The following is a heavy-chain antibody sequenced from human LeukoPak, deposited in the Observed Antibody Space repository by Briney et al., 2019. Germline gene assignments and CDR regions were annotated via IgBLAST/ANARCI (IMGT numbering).Heavy chain of an antibody. J-gene: IGHJ4*02. D-gene: IGHD3-22*01. Sequence: SVNVSCKASGGTFSSYAISWVRQAPGQGLEWMGGIIPIFATANYALKFQGRVTITADESTSTAYMELSSLRSEDTAVYYCARGPITTRSHFDYWGQGTLVTVSS. V-gene: IGHV1-69*13. CDR3: ARGPITTRSHFDY. CDR2: IIPIFATA. CDR1: GGTFSSYA.